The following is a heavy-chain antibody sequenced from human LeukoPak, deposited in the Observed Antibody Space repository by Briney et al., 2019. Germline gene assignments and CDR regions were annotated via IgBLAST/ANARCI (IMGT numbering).Heavy chain of an antibody. CDR1: GGSISSGDYY. J-gene: IGHJ3*02. CDR2: IYTSGST. Sequence: PSETLSLTCTVSGGSISSGDYYWSWIQQPAGKGLEWIGRIYTSGSTNYNPSLKSRVTMSVDTSKNQFSLKLSSVTAADTAVYYCANHRGYYYDSSGYHDIWGQGTMVTVSS. V-gene: IGHV4-61*02. D-gene: IGHD3-22*01. CDR3: ANHRGYYYDSSGYHDI.